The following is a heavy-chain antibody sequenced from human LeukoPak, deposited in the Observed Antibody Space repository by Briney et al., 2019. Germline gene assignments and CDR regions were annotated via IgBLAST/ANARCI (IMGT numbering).Heavy chain of an antibody. CDR2: IKPSGDNT. D-gene: IGHD5-24*01. CDR3: ARVRDGYNDAYDI. V-gene: IGHV1-46*01. J-gene: IGHJ3*02. CDR1: GYSFTSYD. Sequence: ASVKISCKTSGYSFTSYDLHWVRQAPGQRLEWMGIIKPSGDNTNYAQKFQGRITMTRDTSTSKVYMELSRLRSEDTAVYYCARVRDGYNDAYDIWGQGTMVTVTS.